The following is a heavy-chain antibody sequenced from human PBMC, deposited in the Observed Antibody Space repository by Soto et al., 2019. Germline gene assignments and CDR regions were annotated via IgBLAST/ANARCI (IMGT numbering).Heavy chain of an antibody. Sequence: ASVKVSCKASGYTFTSYGISWVRQAPGQGLEWMGWISAYNGNTNYAQKLQGRVTMTTDTSTSTAYMELRSLRSDDTAVYYCAREGAGYCSGTSCRDYYYYYGMDVWGQGTTVTVSS. V-gene: IGHV1-18*04. J-gene: IGHJ6*02. D-gene: IGHD2-2*01. CDR1: GYTFTSYG. CDR3: AREGAGYCSGTSCRDYYYYYGMDV. CDR2: ISAYNGNT.